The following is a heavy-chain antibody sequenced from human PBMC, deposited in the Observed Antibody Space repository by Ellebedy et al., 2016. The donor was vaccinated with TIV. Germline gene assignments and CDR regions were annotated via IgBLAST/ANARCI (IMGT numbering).Heavy chain of an antibody. CDR2: INSDGSST. CDR3: ATERSGSYYNY. V-gene: IGHV3-74*03. CDR1: GIIFSSYW. J-gene: IGHJ4*02. D-gene: IGHD1-26*01. Sequence: GESLKISCEASGIIFSSYWMHWVRQAPGKGLLWVSRINSDGSSTTYADSVKGRFTISRDNAKNTVDLQMNSLRLEDTAVYYCATERSGSYYNYWGQGTLVTVSS.